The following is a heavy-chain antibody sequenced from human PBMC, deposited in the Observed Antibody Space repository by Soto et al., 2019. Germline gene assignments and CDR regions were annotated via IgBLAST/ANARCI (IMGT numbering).Heavy chain of an antibody. D-gene: IGHD1-26*01. V-gene: IGHV3-30*18. J-gene: IGHJ6*02. CDR1: GFTFSSYG. CDR3: AKDVVVGATTGLGDYYYYYRMDV. CDR2: ISYDGSNK. Sequence: QVQLVESGGGVVQPGRSLRLSCAASGFTFSSYGMHWVRQAPGKGLAWVAVISYDGSNKYYADSVKGRFTISRDNSKKPLSMQMTSLRAEDTAVYYCAKDVVVGATTGLGDYYYYYRMDVWGQGTTVTSSS.